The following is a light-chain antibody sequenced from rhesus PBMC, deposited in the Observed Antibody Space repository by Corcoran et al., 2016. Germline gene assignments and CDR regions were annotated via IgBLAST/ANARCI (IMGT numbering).Light chain of an antibody. J-gene: IGKJ1*01. CDR2: KAA. Sequence: DIQMTQSPSSLSASVGDRVTITCRASENVNNYLNWYQQKPGKAPKLLIYKAATLQSGVPSRFRGSGAGTAYTFTISSRQPEDVATYYCQHGYGTPWTFGQGTKVEIK. CDR1: ENVNNY. CDR3: QHGYGTPWT. V-gene: IGKV1-74*01.